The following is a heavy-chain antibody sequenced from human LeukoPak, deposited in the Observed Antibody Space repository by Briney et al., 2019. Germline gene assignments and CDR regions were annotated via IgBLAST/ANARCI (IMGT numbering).Heavy chain of an antibody. V-gene: IGHV3-33*01. J-gene: IGHJ1*01. D-gene: IGHD4-17*01. CDR2: IWSDGSNK. Sequence: PGRSLRLSCIVSGFTFSTYDMHWVRQAPGKGLGWVAVIWSDGSNKYYTDSVKGRFTISRDNPKNTLYLQMNSLRVEDTAVYHCARGLDLGYFQRWGQGTLVAVSS. CDR3: ARGLDLGYFQR. CDR1: GFTFSTYD.